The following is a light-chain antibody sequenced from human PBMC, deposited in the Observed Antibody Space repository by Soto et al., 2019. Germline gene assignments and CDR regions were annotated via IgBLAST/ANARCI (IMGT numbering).Light chain of an antibody. CDR2: GAS. CDR3: QQYGSSPFT. CDR1: QSGSSSY. V-gene: IGKV3-20*01. J-gene: IGKJ3*01. Sequence: EIVLTQSPGTLSLSPGEGATLSCRASQSGSSSYLAWYQQKPGQAPRLLIYGASSRATGIPDRFSGSGSGTDFTLAISILEPEDFAVYYCQQYGSSPFTFGPGTKVDIK.